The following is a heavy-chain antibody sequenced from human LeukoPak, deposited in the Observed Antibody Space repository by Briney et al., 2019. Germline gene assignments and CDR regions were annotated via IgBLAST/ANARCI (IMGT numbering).Heavy chain of an antibody. Sequence: SSETLSLTCAVYGGSFSGYYWSWIRQPPRKGLEWIGEINHSGSTNYNPSLKSRVTISVDTSKNQFSLKLSSVTAADTAVYYCARHAKTGYHNWFDPWGQGTLVTVSS. D-gene: IGHD3-9*01. J-gene: IGHJ5*02. CDR1: GGSFSGYY. CDR2: INHSGST. CDR3: ARHAKTGYHNWFDP. V-gene: IGHV4-34*01.